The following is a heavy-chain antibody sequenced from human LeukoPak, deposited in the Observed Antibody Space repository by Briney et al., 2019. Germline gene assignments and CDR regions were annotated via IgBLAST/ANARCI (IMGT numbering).Heavy chain of an antibody. D-gene: IGHD3-9*01. CDR2: IVGSGSNT. V-gene: IGHV3-23*01. Sequence: GASLRLSCAASGFTFSNYAMSWVRQAPGEGLEWVSAIVGSGSNTYYADSVKGWFTISRDNPKNTLYLQMNSLRADDTAVYYCAMWGDYDILTGYYDSDYWGQGTLVTVSS. J-gene: IGHJ4*02. CDR1: GFTFSNYA. CDR3: AMWGDYDILTGYYDSDY.